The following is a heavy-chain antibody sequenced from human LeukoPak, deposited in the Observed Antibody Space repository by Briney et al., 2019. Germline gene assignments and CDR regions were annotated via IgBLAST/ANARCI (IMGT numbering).Heavy chain of an antibody. CDR2: MYSGGGT. Sequence: GGSLRLSCAASGFSVTRNYVSWVRQAPGKGLEWVSLMYSGGGTSYADSVKGRFTISRDTSKNTLYLQMSSLRAEDTALYYCARYDNRKDYFDCWGQGTLVTVSS. CDR1: GFSVTRNY. V-gene: IGHV3-53*01. J-gene: IGHJ4*02. CDR3: ARYDNRKDYFDC. D-gene: IGHD1-1*01.